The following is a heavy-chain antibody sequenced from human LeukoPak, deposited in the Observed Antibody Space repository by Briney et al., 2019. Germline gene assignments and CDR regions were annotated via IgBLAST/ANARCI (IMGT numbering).Heavy chain of an antibody. CDR2: ISYDGSNK. CDR3: ARDGGEEPVDY. D-gene: IGHD1-14*01. V-gene: IGHV3-30-3*01. J-gene: IGHJ4*02. CDR1: GFTFSSYA. Sequence: PGGSLRLSCAASGFTFSSYAMHWVRQAPGKGLEWVAVISYDGSNKYYADSVKGRFTISRDNSKNTLYLQMNSLRAEDTAVYYCARDGGEEPVDYWGQGTLVTVSP.